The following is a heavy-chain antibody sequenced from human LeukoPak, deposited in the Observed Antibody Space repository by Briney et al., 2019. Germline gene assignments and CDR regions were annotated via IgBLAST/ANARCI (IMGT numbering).Heavy chain of an antibody. CDR1: GFAFSTYG. CDR3: ARDGCGGDCYLADY. CDR2: IGYDGSKN. J-gene: IGHJ4*02. Sequence: PGGSLRLSCAASGFAFSTYGMHWVRQAPGKGLEWVAVIGYDGSKNYYADSVKGRFTISRDNSKNMLNLQMNSLRAEDTAVYYCARDGCGGDCYLADYWGQGTLVTVSS. V-gene: IGHV3-33*01. D-gene: IGHD2-21*02.